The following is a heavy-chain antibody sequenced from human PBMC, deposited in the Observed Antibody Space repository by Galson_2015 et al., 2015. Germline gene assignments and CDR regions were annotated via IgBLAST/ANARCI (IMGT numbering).Heavy chain of an antibody. Sequence: SLRLSCAASGLTVSSNYMSWVRQAPGKGLEWVSVIYSGGSTYYADSVKGRFTISRDNSKNTLYLQMNSLRAEDTAVYYCARVRIAVAAYYFDYWGQGTLVTVSS. J-gene: IGHJ4*02. CDR3: ARVRIAVAAYYFDY. CDR1: GLTVSSNY. D-gene: IGHD6-19*01. V-gene: IGHV3-53*01. CDR2: IYSGGST.